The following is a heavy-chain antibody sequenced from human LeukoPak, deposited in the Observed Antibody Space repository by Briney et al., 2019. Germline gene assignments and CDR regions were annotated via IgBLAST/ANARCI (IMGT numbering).Heavy chain of an antibody. V-gene: IGHV4-34*01. CDR2: INHSGST. J-gene: IGHJ4*02. D-gene: IGHD2-21*02. CDR3: ARSCGGDCYSDY. CDR1: GGSFSGYY. Sequence: SETLSLTCAVYGGSFSGYYWSWIRQPPGKGLEWTGEINHSGSTNYNPSLKSRVTISVDTSKNQFSLKLSSVTAADTAVYYCARSCGGDCYSDYWGQGTLVTVSS.